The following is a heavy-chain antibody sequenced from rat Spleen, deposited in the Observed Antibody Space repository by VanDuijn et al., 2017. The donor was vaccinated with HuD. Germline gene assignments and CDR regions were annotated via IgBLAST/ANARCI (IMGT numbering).Heavy chain of an antibody. CDR3: ARLGGKYSSYNHLDY. D-gene: IGHD1-12*01. V-gene: IGHV5-17*01. CDR2: IVFDGSGT. CDR1: GFNFSDYG. J-gene: IGHJ2*01. Sequence: EVQLVESGGGLVQPGRSLKLSCAAAGFNFSDYGMAWVRQAPKKGLEWVATIVFDGSGTYYRDSVKGRFTISRDNAKNTLYLQMDSLKSEDTATFYCARLGGKYSSYNHLDYWGQGVMVTVSS.